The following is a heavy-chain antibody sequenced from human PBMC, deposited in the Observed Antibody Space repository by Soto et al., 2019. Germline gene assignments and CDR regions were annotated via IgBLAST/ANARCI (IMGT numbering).Heavy chain of an antibody. CDR1: GYTFTTYD. Sequence: QVQLVQSGAEVKKPGASVKVSCKASGYTFTTYDINWVRQAPGQGLEWMGWMTPNSGNTGYAQKFQGRVTMTRNTSIRTAYMELSSLRSEDTAVYYCARDPVVTKTRNDFDYWGQGTLVTVSS. D-gene: IGHD2-21*02. CDR2: MTPNSGNT. CDR3: ARDPVVTKTRNDFDY. V-gene: IGHV1-8*01. J-gene: IGHJ4*02.